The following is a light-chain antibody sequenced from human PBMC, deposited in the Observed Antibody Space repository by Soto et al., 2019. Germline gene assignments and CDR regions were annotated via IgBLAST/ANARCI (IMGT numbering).Light chain of an antibody. J-gene: IGLJ2*01. V-gene: IGLV2-14*01. CDR1: SSNVGGYNY. CDR3: SSYASNNTHVV. Sequence: QSALTQPASVSGSPGQSITISCTGTSSNVGGYNYVSWYQQHPDKAPKLMIYEVSNRPSGVSNRFSGSKSGNTASLTISGLQAEDEADYYCSSYASNNTHVVFGGGTKLTVL. CDR2: EVS.